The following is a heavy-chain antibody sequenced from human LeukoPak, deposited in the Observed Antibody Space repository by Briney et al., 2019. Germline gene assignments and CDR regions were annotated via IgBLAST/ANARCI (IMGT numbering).Heavy chain of an antibody. CDR3: ARSGKERILWFGDPTRGDAFDI. V-gene: IGHV4-59*01. CDR1: GGPLSSYY. Sequence: PSETLSLTRTVSGGPLSSYYWSWIRQPPGKGLEWIGYIYYNGSTNYNPSLKSRVTISGDTSKNQFSLKLSSVTAADTAVYYCARSGKERILWFGDPTRGDAFDIWGQGTMVTVSS. D-gene: IGHD3-10*01. J-gene: IGHJ3*02. CDR2: IYYNGST.